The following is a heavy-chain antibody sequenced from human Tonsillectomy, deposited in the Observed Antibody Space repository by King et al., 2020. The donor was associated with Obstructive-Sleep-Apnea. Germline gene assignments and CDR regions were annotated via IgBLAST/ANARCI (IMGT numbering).Heavy chain of an antibody. D-gene: IGHD5/OR15-5a*01. V-gene: IGHV5-10-1*01. CDR1: AYRFTTQW. CDR2: IDPSDSYT. CDR3: ATPVDVYHDAFAL. J-gene: IGHJ3*01. Sequence: QLVQSGAEVRKPGESLRISCKDPAYRFTTQWVSWVRQTPGKGLEWMGRIDPSDSYTNYSPSFEGHVTISLDKSISTAYLQWRSLKASDTGIYYCATPVDVYHDAFALWGQGTMVAVSS.